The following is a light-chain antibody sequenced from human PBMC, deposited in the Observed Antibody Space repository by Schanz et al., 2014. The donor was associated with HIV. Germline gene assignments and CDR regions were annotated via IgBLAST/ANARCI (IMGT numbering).Light chain of an antibody. V-gene: IGLV2-14*03. Sequence: QSVLTQPASVSGSLGQSITISCTGTSGDAGRYDYPSWYQQHPGQAPKLLIYDVTYRPSGISNRFSGSKSGYTASLTISGLQADDEADYYCSSYTTSSTLVFGGGTKLTVL. CDR1: SGDAGRYDY. J-gene: IGLJ2*01. CDR2: DVT. CDR3: SSYTTSSTLV.